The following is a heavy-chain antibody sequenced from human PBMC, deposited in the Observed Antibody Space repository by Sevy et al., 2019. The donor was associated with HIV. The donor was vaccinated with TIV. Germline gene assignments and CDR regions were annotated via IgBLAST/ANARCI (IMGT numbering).Heavy chain of an antibody. J-gene: IGHJ5*02. V-gene: IGHV4-34*01. CDR2: INHSGST. D-gene: IGHD2-15*01. Sequence: SETLSLTCAVYGGCLSGYYWSWIRQPPGKGLESIGEINHSGSTNYNPSLKSRVTISVDTSKNQFSLKLSSVTAADTAVYYCASRAVVVVAATGYSWFDPWGQGALVTVSS. CDR3: ASRAVVVVAATGYSWFDP. CDR1: GGCLSGYY.